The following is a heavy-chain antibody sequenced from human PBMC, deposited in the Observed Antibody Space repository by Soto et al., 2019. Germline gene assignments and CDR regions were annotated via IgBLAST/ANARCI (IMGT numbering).Heavy chain of an antibody. J-gene: IGHJ4*02. CDR3: ERVRNYYDSSGYYSPDFDY. CDR1: GYTFTSYA. V-gene: IGHV1-3*01. CDR2: INAGNGNT. Sequence: QVQLVQSGAEVKKPGASVKVSCKASGYTFTSYAMHWVRQAPGQRLEWMGWINAGNGNTKYSQKFQGRVTITRDTSASTAYMELSSLRSEDTAVYYCERVRNYYDSSGYYSPDFDYWGQGTLVTVSS. D-gene: IGHD3-22*01.